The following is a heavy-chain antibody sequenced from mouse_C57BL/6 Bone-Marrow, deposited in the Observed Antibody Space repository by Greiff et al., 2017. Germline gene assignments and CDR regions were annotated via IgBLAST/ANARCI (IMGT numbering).Heavy chain of an antibody. CDR3: ARETTGYGSSHWYFDV. Sequence: EVQLQQSGAELVRPGSSVKMSCKTSGYTFTSYGINWVKQRPGQGLEWIGYIYIGNGYTEYNEKFKGKATLTSDTSSSTAYMQLSSLTSADSAIYFCARETTGYGSSHWYFDVWGTGTTVTVSS. J-gene: IGHJ1*03. D-gene: IGHD1-1*01. V-gene: IGHV1-58*01. CDR2: IYIGNGYT. CDR1: GYTFTSYG.